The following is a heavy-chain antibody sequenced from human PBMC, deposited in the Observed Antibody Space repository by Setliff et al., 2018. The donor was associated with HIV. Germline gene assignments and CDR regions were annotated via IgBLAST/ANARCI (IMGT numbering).Heavy chain of an antibody. J-gene: IGHJ4*02. V-gene: IGHV4-59*08. CDR3: GRQVPVPGVAVTPVDY. CDR2: IFYTGST. CDR1: GGSISSYY. D-gene: IGHD3-22*01. Sequence: SETLSLTCTVSGGSISSYYWTWLRQFPGKGLEWIGFIFYTGSTTYNPSLNSRVTISVDTSKNQFSLKVTSVTAADAAVYYCGRQVPVPGVAVTPVDYWGQGALVTVSS.